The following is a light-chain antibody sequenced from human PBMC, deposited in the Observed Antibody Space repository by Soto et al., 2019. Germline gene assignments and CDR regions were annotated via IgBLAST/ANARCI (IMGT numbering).Light chain of an antibody. CDR2: DAS. CDR1: QGITGA. V-gene: IGKV1D-13*01. Sequence: AIQLTQSPSSLSASVGDRVTITCRASQGITGALAWYQQKPGEPPNLLIYDASSLESGVPSRFSGSGSGTDFTLTISSLQPEDSATYFCQQFNNYLLTLGGGTKVDIK. J-gene: IGKJ4*01. CDR3: QQFNNYLLT.